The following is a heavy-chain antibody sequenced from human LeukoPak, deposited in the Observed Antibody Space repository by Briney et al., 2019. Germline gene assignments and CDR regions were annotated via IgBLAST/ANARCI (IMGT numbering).Heavy chain of an antibody. J-gene: IGHJ6*02. CDR2: ISYDGSNK. D-gene: IGHD6-13*01. CDR1: GFTFSSYG. V-gene: IGHV3-30*18. Sequence: GGSLRLSCAASGFTFSSYGMHWVRQAPGKGLEWVAVISYDGSNKYYADSVKGRLTISRDNSKNTLYLQMNSLRAEDTAVYYCAKDRGIAAAGTIGYYGMDVWGQGTTVTVSS. CDR3: AKDRGIAAAGTIGYYGMDV.